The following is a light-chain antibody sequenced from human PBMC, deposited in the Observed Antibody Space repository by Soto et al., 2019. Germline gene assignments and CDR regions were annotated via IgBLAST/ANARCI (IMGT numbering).Light chain of an antibody. CDR1: ISDVGGYNY. CDR3: GSYAGFNNEVA. CDR2: EVS. Sequence: QSVLTQPPSASGSPGQSVTISCTGTISDVGGYNYVSWYQQHPGKAPKLMIYEVSERPSGVPDRFSGSKSGNTASLTVSGLQAEDEADYYCGSYAGFNNEVAFGGGTKVTVL. J-gene: IGLJ2*01. V-gene: IGLV2-8*01.